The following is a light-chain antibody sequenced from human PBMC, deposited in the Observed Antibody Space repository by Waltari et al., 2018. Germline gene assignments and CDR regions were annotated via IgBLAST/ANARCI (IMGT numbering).Light chain of an antibody. CDR2: GAS. CDR1: QGVSSTF. J-gene: IGKJ1*01. Sequence: EIVLTQSPGTLSLSPGERATLSCVASQGVSSTFLAWYQQKHSQAPRILIYGASFRAAGIPDRFSGSASGTHFTLTISRLEPEDFAVYYCQQFSTSPWTFGQGTKVEFK. V-gene: IGKV3-20*01. CDR3: QQFSTSPWT.